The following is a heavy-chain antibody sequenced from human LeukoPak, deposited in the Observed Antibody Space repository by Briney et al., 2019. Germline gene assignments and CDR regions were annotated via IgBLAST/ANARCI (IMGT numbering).Heavy chain of an antibody. CDR2: INPNSGGT. CDR1: GYTFTGYY. CDR3: ATTDITMVRDYYYYMDV. V-gene: IGHV1-2*02. Sequence: ASVKVSCKASGYTFTGYYMHWVRQAPGQGLEWMGWINPNSGGTNYAQKFQGRVTMTEDTSTDTAYMELSSLRSEDTAVYYCATTDITMVRDYYYYMDVWGKGTTVTVSS. J-gene: IGHJ6*03. D-gene: IGHD3-10*01.